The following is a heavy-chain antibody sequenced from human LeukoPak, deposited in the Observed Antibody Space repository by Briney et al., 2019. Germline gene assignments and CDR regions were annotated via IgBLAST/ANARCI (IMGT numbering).Heavy chain of an antibody. CDR2: INHSGST. CDR3: AREYYDSSGYYWGANWFDP. V-gene: IGHV4-34*01. Sequence: SETLSLTCAVYGGSFSGYYWSWIRQPPGKGLEWIGEINHSGSTNYNPSLKSRVTISVDTSKNQFSLKLSSVTAADTAVYYCAREYYDSSGYYWGANWFDPWGQGTLVTVSS. D-gene: IGHD3-22*01. J-gene: IGHJ5*02. CDR1: GGSFSGYY.